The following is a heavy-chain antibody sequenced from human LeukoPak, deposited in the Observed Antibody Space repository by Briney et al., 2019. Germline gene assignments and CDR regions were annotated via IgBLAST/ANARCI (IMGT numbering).Heavy chain of an antibody. CDR3: AREPRLWGNDYYYYYGMDV. J-gene: IGHJ6*02. D-gene: IGHD3-16*01. CDR2: INPNSGGT. CDR1: GYTFTGYY. V-gene: IGHV1-2*04. Sequence: GASVKVPCKASGYTFTGYYMHWVRQAPGQGLEWMGWINPNSGGTNYAQKFQGWVTMTRDTSISTAYMELSRLRSDDTAVYYCAREPRLWGNDYYYYYGMDVWGQGTTVTVSS.